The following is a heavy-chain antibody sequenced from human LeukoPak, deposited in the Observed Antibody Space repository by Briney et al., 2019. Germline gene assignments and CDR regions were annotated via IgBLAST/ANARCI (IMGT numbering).Heavy chain of an antibody. CDR2: IYYSGYT. CDR3: ARQTGSGLFILP. J-gene: IGHJ4*02. D-gene: IGHD3/OR15-3a*01. Sequence: SETLSLTCTVSGGSISSYYWSWIRQPPGRVLEWIGYIYYSGYTNYNPSLKSRVTISVDTSKNQFSLKLSSVTAADTAVYYCARQTGSGLFILPGGQGTLVTVSS. V-gene: IGHV4-59*01. CDR1: GGSISSYY.